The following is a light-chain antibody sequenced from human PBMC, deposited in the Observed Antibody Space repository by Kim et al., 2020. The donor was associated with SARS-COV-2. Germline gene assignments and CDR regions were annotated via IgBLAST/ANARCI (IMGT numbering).Light chain of an antibody. Sequence: QSALTQPASVSGSPGQSITISCTGTISNVASYDLVSWYQHHPGRAPKLIVYEVSKRPSGVSTRFSGSKSGDTASLTISGLQNEDEADYYCCSYPGRSTTGVFGGGTQLTVL. J-gene: IGLJ3*02. CDR3: CSYPGRSTTGV. V-gene: IGLV2-23*02. CDR2: EVS. CDR1: ISNVASYDL.